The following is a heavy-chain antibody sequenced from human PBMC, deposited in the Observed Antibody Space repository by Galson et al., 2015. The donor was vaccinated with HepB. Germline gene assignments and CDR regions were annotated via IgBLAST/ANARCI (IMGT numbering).Heavy chain of an antibody. J-gene: IGHJ3*02. CDR3: ARDVRGVPSRYCSGGSCPRADAFDI. CDR1: GYTFTSYD. CDR2: MNPNSGNT. V-gene: IGHV1-8*01. D-gene: IGHD2-15*01. Sequence: SVKVSCKASGYTFTSYDINWVRQATGQGLEWMGWMNPNSGNTGYAQKFQGRVTMTRNTSISTAYMELSSLRSEDTAVYYCARDVRGVPSRYCSGGSCPRADAFDIWGQGTMVTVSS.